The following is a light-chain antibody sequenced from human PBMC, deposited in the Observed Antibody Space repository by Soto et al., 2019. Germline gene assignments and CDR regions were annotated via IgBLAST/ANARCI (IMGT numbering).Light chain of an antibody. CDR1: QNINKR. V-gene: IGKV1-5*01. Sequence: DVQMTQSPFTLSASVGDRVTITCRASQNINKRLAWHQQKPVKAPKVLIYDASNLKSGVPSRFSGSGSGTEFILTISSLQPDDFATYYCQQYYTYPWTFGQGAKV. CDR3: QQYYTYPWT. J-gene: IGKJ1*01. CDR2: DAS.